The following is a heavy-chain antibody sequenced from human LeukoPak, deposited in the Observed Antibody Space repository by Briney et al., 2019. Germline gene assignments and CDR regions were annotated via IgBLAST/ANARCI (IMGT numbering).Heavy chain of an antibody. CDR2: IYYSGST. Sequence: SETLSLTCVVSGDSLNSNGTVWAWLRQPPGRELEWIGSIYYSGSTYYNPSLKSRVTISADASKNRFSLRLSSVTATDTAVYYCPRYGDVTTNFDYWGQGTLVTVSS. D-gene: IGHD1-14*01. J-gene: IGHJ4*02. CDR3: PRYGDVTTNFDY. CDR1: GDSLNSNGTV. V-gene: IGHV4-39*01.